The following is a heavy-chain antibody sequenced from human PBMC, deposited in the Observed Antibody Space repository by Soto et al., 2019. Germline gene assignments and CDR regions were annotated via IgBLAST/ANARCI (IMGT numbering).Heavy chain of an antibody. Sequence: EVQLVESGGGLVQPGGSLRLSCAASGFTFSDHYMDWVRQAPGKGLEWVGLIRDKANSYTTEYAASVRGRFTISGDESKNSVYLQMNSLKTEDTAVHYCARRPGSGRSVDYWGQGTLVTVSS. CDR1: GFTFSDHY. CDR2: IRDKANSYTT. J-gene: IGHJ4*02. D-gene: IGHD3-10*01. CDR3: ARRPGSGRSVDY. V-gene: IGHV3-72*01.